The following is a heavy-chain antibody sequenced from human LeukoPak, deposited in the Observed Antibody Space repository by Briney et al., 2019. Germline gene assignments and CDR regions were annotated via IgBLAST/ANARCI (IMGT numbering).Heavy chain of an antibody. CDR1: GYSFTSYW. V-gene: IGHV5-51*01. J-gene: IGHJ3*02. Sequence: GESLKISCKGSGYSFTSYWIGWVRQMPGKGLEWMGIIYPGDSDTRYSPSFQGQVTISADKSISTAYLQWSSLKASDTAMYYCARFGSSWGYIAAAGIDAFDIWGQGTMVTVSS. CDR2: IYPGDSDT. CDR3: ARFGSSWGYIAAAGIDAFDI. D-gene: IGHD6-13*01.